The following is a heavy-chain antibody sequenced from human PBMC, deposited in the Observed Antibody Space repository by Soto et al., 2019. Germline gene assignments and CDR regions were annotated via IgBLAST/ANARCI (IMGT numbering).Heavy chain of an antibody. J-gene: IGHJ6*02. CDR2: ILHAESDQ. V-gene: IGHV3-30*09. CDR1: AFTFSDSA. D-gene: IGHD5-12*01. Sequence: PGCSLRLSCAACAFTFSDSAMHCVRQDPGKALEWVAVILHAESDQYHAVSVKGRFAISRDNSKTTLFLQMNSLRAEDTAVYYCARLGYSHSYFCHQRSGEMDVWGQDTTVTVS. CDR3: ARLGYSHSYFCHQRSGEMDV.